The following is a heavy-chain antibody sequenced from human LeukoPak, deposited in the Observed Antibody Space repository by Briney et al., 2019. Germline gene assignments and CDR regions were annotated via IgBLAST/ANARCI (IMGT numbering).Heavy chain of an antibody. V-gene: IGHV3-33*01. Sequence: GGSLRLSCAASGFTFSSYGMHWVRQAPGKGLEWVAVIWYDGSNKYYVDSVKGRFTISRDNSKNTLYLQMNSLRAEDTAVYYCARDGDFKTYYYGSGTPGYFDYWGQGTLVTVSS. J-gene: IGHJ4*02. CDR2: IWYDGSNK. CDR1: GFTFSSYG. CDR3: ARDGDFKTYYYGSGTPGYFDY. D-gene: IGHD3-10*01.